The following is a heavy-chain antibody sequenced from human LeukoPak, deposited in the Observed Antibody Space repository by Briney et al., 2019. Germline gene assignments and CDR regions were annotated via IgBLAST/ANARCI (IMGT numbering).Heavy chain of an antibody. V-gene: IGHV3-30*02. CDR1: GFTFSSYG. Sequence: GGSLRLSCAASGFTFSSYGMHWVRQAPGKGLEWVAFIRYDGSNKYYADSVKGRFTISRDNSKNTLYLRMNSLRAEDTAVYYCAKDLNRGYSYGSFDYWGQGTLVTVSS. D-gene: IGHD5-18*01. CDR2: IRYDGSNK. J-gene: IGHJ4*02. CDR3: AKDLNRGYSYGSFDY.